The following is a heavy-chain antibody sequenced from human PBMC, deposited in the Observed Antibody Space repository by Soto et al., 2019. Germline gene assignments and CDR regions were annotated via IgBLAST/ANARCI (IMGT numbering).Heavy chain of an antibody. CDR1: GFTFSSYA. J-gene: IGHJ4*02. Sequence: GGSLRLSCSASGFTFSSYAMHWVRQAPGKGLEYVSAISSNGGSTYYADSVKGRFTISRDNSKNTLYLQMSSLRAEDTAVYYCGKDRKRWLQPYFDYWGQGTLVTVSS. V-gene: IGHV3-64D*06. CDR2: ISSNGGST. CDR3: GKDRKRWLQPYFDY. D-gene: IGHD5-12*01.